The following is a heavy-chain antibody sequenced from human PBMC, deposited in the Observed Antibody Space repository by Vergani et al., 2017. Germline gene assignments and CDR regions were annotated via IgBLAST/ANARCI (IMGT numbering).Heavy chain of an antibody. CDR3: AKGNRGAAGINYFDY. D-gene: IGHD6-13*01. CDR2: ISGSAGST. CDR1: GFTFSSNA. Sequence: EVQLLESGGGLVQPGGSLRLSCAASGFTFSSNAMSWVRQAPGKGLEWVSTISGSAGSTYYADSVKGRFSISRDNSKNTLYLQMNSLRAEDTAVYYCAKGNRGAAGINYFDYWGQGTLGAVSS. V-gene: IGHV3-23*01. J-gene: IGHJ4*02.